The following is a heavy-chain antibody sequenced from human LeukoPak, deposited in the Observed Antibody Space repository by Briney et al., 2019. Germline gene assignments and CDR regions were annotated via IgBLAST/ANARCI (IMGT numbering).Heavy chain of an antibody. D-gene: IGHD2-21*02. J-gene: IGHJ3*02. CDR2: IYYSGST. CDR3: ARDNCGGDCYSLDAFDI. CDR1: GGSISSSSYY. Sequence: SETLSLTCTVSGGSISSSSYYWGWIRQPPGKGLEWIGSIYYSGSTYYNPSLKSRVTISVDKSKNQFSLKLSSVTAADTAVYYCARDNCGGDCYSLDAFDIWGQGTMVTVSS. V-gene: IGHV4-39*07.